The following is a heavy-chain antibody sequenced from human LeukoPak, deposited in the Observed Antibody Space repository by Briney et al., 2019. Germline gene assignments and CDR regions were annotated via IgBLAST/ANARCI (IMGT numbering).Heavy chain of an antibody. D-gene: IGHD3-3*01. J-gene: IGHJ6*02. CDR1: GGSISSTSFH. CDR3: ARGNYDFWSGYFKSYGMDV. CDR2: INHSGST. Sequence: SETLSLTCTVSGGSISSTSFHWGWIRQPPGKGLEWIGEINHSGSTNYNPSLKSRVTISVDTSKNQFSLKLSSVTAADTAVYYCARGNYDFWSGYFKSYGMDVWGQGTTVTVSS. V-gene: IGHV4-39*07.